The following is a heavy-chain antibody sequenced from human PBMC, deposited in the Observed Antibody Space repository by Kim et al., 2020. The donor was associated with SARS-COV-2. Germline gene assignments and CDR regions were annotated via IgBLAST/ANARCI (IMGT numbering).Heavy chain of an antibody. Sequence: SVKGRFTISRDNSKNTLYLQMNSLRAEDTAVYYCAKGRGEYSSSSGGFDYWGQGTLVTVSS. D-gene: IGHD6-6*01. CDR3: AKGRGEYSSSSGGFDY. V-gene: IGHV3-30*02. J-gene: IGHJ4*02.